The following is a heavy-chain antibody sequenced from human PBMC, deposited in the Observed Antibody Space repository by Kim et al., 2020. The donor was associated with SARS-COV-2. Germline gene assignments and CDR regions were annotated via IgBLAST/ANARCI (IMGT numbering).Heavy chain of an antibody. V-gene: IGHV3-23*01. Sequence: GGSLRLSCAASGFTFSSYAMSWVRQAPGKGLEWVSAISGSGGSTYYADSVKGRFTISRDNSKNTLYLQMNSLRAEDTAVYYCAKPLRGYSGYDMDYWGQGTLVTVSS. CDR3: AKPLRGYSGYDMDY. J-gene: IGHJ4*02. D-gene: IGHD5-12*01. CDR1: GFTFSSYA. CDR2: ISGSGGST.